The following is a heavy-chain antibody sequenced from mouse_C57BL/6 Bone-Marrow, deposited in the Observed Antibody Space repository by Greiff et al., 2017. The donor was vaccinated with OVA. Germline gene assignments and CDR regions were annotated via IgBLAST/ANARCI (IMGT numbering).Heavy chain of an antibody. CDR1: GYSITSGYY. Sequence: EVQLQESGPGLVKPSQSLSLTCSVTGYSITSGYYWNWIRQFPGNKLEWMGYISYDGSNNYNPSLKNRISITRDTSKNQFFLKLNSVTAEDTATYYCARGGGSNYGFAYWGQGTLVTVSA. J-gene: IGHJ3*01. D-gene: IGHD2-5*01. V-gene: IGHV3-6*01. CDR3: ARGGGSNYGFAY. CDR2: ISYDGSN.